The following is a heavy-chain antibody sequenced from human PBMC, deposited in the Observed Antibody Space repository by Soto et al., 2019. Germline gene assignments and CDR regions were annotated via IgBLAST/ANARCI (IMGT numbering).Heavy chain of an antibody. V-gene: IGHV4-34*01. CDR2: IHHSGST. Sequence: QVQLQQWGAGLLKPSETLSLTCAVYGGSFRGYHWSWIRQPPGKGLEWIGEIHHSGSTNYNPSLKSRVIISLETSKNQFSLILTSVTAADTAVYYCARGLSSSATFYHYYGMDVWGQGTTVTVS. CDR1: GGSFRGYH. J-gene: IGHJ6*02. CDR3: ARGLSSSATFYHYYGMDV. D-gene: IGHD6-6*01.